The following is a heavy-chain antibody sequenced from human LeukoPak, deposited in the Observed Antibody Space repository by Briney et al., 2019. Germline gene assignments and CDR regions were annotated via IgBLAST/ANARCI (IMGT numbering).Heavy chain of an antibody. CDR1: GFTFSSYS. CDR2: ISSSSSYI. CDR3: ARDLRYGSGSYYYYYGMDV. Sequence: PGGSLRLSCAASGFTFSSYSMNWVRQAPGKGLEWVSSISSSSSYIYYADSVKGRFTISRDNARNSLYLQMNSLRAEDTAVYYCARDLRYGSGSYYYYYGMDVWGQGTTVTVSS. J-gene: IGHJ6*02. V-gene: IGHV3-21*01. D-gene: IGHD3-10*01.